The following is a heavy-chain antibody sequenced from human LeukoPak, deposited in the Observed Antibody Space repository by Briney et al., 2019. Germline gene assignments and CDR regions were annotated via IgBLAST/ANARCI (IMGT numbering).Heavy chain of an antibody. CDR3: AKPQQMANFDF. CDR2: ISASGGST. D-gene: IGHD6-13*01. V-gene: IGHV3-23*01. J-gene: IGHJ4*02. CDR1: GFIFSSYA. Sequence: GGSLRLSCAASGFIFSSYAMTWVRQAPGKGLEWVSAISASGGSTYYADSVRGRFTISRDNSKNTLYLQMSNLRVEDTAVYYCAKPQQMANFDFRGQGTLVTVSS.